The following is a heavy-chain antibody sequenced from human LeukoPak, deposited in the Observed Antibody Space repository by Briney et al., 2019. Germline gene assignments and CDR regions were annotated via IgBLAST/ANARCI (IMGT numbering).Heavy chain of an antibody. V-gene: IGHV3-11*06. Sequence: GGSLRLSCAASGFTFSDYYMSWIRQAPGKGLEWVSYISSSSSYTNYADSVKGRFTISRDNAKNSLYLQMNSLRAEDTAIYYCAREEYGEYYYDYWGQGTLVTVSS. J-gene: IGHJ4*02. CDR3: AREEYGEYYYDY. CDR2: ISSSSSYT. CDR1: GFTFSDYY. D-gene: IGHD3-10*01.